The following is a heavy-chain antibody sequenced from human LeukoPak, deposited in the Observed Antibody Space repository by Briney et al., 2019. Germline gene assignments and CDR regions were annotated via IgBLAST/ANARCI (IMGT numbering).Heavy chain of an antibody. V-gene: IGHV2-5*01. J-gene: IGHJ4*02. D-gene: IGHD3-10*01. CDR3: AHRALYGSGSYR. CDR2: ISLNDDE. Sequence: SGPTLVNPTQTLTLTCTFSGFSLSTSGVGVGWIRQPPGKALEWLALISLNDDERYSPSPKSRLTITKATSKNQVVLTMTNMDPVDTATYYCAHRALYGSGSYRWGQGTLVTVSS. CDR1: GFSLSTSGVG.